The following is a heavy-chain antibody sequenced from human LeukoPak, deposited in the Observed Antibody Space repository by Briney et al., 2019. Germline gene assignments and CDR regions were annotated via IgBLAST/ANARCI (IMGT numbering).Heavy chain of an antibody. V-gene: IGHV3-30-3*01. CDR1: GFTINKFP. CDR2: VSSDGNIK. D-gene: IGHD3-16*01. CDR3: ARGDGGEVDH. J-gene: IGHJ4*02. Sequence: PGRSLRLSCAASGFTINKFPMHWVRQAPGKGLEWMAAVSSDGNIKNYADSVKGRFTISRGNSKNTLYLQMNSLGPEDAAVYYCARGDGGEVDHWGQGTLVTVSS.